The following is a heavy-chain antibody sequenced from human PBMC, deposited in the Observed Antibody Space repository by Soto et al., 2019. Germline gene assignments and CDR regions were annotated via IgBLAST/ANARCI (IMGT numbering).Heavy chain of an antibody. CDR3: ARDQPLAESKPSYSYYYSLDV. CDR1: GFIFSSYA. CDR2: ISYDGSKK. V-gene: IGHV3-30-3*01. Sequence: PGESLKISCAASGFIFSSYAMHWVRQAPGKGLEWVAVISYDGSKKYYADSVKGRFTISRDNSKNTLYLQMNSLRAEDTAVYYCARDQPLAESKPSYSYYYSLDVWGQGTTVTVSS. J-gene: IGHJ6*02.